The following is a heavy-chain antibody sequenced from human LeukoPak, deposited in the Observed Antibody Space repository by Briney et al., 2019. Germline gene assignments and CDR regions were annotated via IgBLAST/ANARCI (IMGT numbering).Heavy chain of an antibody. CDR3: ARGPHYDILTGYGNFFDY. CDR2: IYYSGST. Sequence: SQTLSLTCTVSGGSISSGDYSWSWIRQPPGKGLEWIGYIYYSGSTNYNPSLKSRVTISVDTSKNQFSLKLSSVTAADTAVYYCARGPHYDILTGYGNFFDYWGQGTLVTVSS. J-gene: IGHJ4*02. D-gene: IGHD3-9*01. V-gene: IGHV4-30-4*01. CDR1: GGSISSGDYS.